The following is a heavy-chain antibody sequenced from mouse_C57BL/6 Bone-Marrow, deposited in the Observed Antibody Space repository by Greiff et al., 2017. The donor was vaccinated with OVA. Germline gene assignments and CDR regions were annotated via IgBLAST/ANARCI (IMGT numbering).Heavy chain of an antibody. CDR3: SRLHYYGSSSFAY. D-gene: IGHD1-1*01. CDR2: IYPRSGNT. J-gene: IGHJ3*01. CDR1: GYTFTSYG. V-gene: IGHV1-81*01. Sequence: QVQLQQSGAELARPGASVKLSCKASGYTFTSYGISWVKQRTGQGLEWIGEIYPRSGNTYYNEKFKGKATLTADKSSSTAYMELRSLTSEDSAVYFGSRLHYYGSSSFAYWGQGTLVTVSA.